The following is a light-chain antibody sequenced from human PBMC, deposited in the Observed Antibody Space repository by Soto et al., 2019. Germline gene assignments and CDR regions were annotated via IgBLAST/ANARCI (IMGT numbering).Light chain of an antibody. CDR2: GAS. CDR1: QSVSST. V-gene: IGKV3-15*01. Sequence: EIVMTQSPATLSVSPGERATLSCRASQSVSSTLAWYQQKPGQAPRLLIYGASTRATDIPARFTGSGSGTEFTLTIGSLQSEDFAVYYCQQYNSWPLTFGQGTQVEIK. J-gene: IGKJ1*01. CDR3: QQYNSWPLT.